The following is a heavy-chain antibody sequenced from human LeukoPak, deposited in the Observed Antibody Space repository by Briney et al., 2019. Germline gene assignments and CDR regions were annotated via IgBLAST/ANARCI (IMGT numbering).Heavy chain of an antibody. CDR3: ARQISDYYYYYIDV. V-gene: IGHV4-39*01. Sequence: SETLSLTCSVSGRSISSSHYYWGWIRQPPGKVLEWIGTIYYSGTTYYNPSLESRVTISEDTSKNQFSLTLRSVTAADTAVYYCARQISDYYYYYIDVWGKGTTVTVSS. D-gene: IGHD3-10*01. CDR2: IYYSGTT. J-gene: IGHJ6*03. CDR1: GRSISSSHYY.